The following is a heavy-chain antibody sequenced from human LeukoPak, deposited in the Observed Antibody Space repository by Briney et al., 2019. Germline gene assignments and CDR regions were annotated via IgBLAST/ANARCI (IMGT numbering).Heavy chain of an antibody. J-gene: IGHJ5*02. CDR2: ISYDGSNK. V-gene: IGHV3-30*18. CDR1: GFTFSSYG. D-gene: IGHD3-10*01. CDR3: AKDQGRGRVDGGYNWFDP. Sequence: GGSLRLSCAASGFTFSSYGMHWVRQAPGKGLEWVAVISYDGSNKYYADSVKGRFTISRDNSKNTLYLQMNSLRAEDTAVYYCAKDQGRGRVDGGYNWFDPWGQGTLVTVSS.